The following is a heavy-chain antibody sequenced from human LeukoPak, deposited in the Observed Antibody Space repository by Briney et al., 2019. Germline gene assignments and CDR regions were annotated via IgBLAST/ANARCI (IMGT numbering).Heavy chain of an antibody. Sequence: SQTLSLTCTVSGGSISSGGYYWSWSRQHPGKGLEWIGYIYYSGSTYYNPSLKSRVTISVDTSKNQFSLKLSSVTAADTAVYYCARDINKLTLFDYWGQGTLVTVSS. D-gene: IGHD4/OR15-4a*01. CDR1: GGSISSGGYY. CDR3: ARDINKLTLFDY. J-gene: IGHJ4*02. CDR2: IYYSGST. V-gene: IGHV4-31*03.